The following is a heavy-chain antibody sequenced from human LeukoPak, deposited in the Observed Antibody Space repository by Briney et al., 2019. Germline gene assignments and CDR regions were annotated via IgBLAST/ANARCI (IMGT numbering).Heavy chain of an antibody. D-gene: IGHD5-18*01. CDR1: GYTFTSYD. J-gene: IGHJ4*02. CDR3: ATGGYSYGYEVVPTDFGY. CDR2: MNPNSGNT. V-gene: IGHV1-8*01. Sequence: GASVKVSCKASGYTFTSYDINWVRQATGQGLEWMGWMNPNSGNTGYAQKFQGRVTMTEDTSTDTAYMELSSLRSEDTAVYYCATGGYSYGYEVVPTDFGYWGQGTLVTVSS.